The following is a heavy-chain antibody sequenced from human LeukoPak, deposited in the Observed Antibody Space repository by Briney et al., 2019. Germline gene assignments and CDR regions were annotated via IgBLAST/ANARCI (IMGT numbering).Heavy chain of an antibody. CDR2: IYYSGST. CDR1: GGSISGYL. D-gene: IGHD2-21*01. V-gene: IGHV4-59*01. J-gene: IGHJ4*02. CDR3: ARGVVIAPQTFDY. Sequence: SETLSLTCTVSGGSISGYLWTWIRQPPGKGLEWIGYIYYSGSTNYNPSLKSRVTISVDTSKNQFSLKLSSVTAADTAVYYCARGVVIAPQTFDYWGQGTLVTVSS.